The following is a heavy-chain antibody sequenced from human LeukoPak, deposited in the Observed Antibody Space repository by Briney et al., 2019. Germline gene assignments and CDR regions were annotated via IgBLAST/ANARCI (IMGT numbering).Heavy chain of an antibody. CDR2: IYHSGST. Sequence: PSETLSLTCAVSAYSISSGYYWGWIRQPPGKGLEWIGSIYHSGSTYYNPSLKSRVTISVDTSKNQFSLKLSSVTAADTAVYYCASSYYGSGVNWFDPWGQGTLVTVSS. D-gene: IGHD3-10*01. CDR3: ASSYYGSGVNWFDP. J-gene: IGHJ5*02. V-gene: IGHV4-38-2*01. CDR1: AYSISSGYY.